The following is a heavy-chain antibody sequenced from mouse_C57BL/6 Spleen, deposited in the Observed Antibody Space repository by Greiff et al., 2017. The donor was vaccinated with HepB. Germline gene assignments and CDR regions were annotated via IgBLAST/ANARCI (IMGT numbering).Heavy chain of an antibody. V-gene: IGHV1-80*01. D-gene: IGHD1-1*01. CDR1: GYAFSSYW. CDR3: ARYHIVAGFDY. Sequence: QVQLQQSGAELVKPGASVKISCKASGYAFSSYWMNWVKQRPGKGLEWIGQIYPGDGVTNYNGKFKGKATLTADKSSSTAYMQLSSLTSEDSAVYFCARYHIVAGFDYWGQGTTLTVSS. J-gene: IGHJ2*01. CDR2: IYPGDGVT.